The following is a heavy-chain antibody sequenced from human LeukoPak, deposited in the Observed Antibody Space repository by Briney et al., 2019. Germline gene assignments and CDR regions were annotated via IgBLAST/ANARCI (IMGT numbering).Heavy chain of an antibody. CDR3: ARQNLYYDFWSGYYGETKPLGY. D-gene: IGHD3-3*01. Sequence: SETLSLTCTVSGGSISSSIYYWGWIRQPPGKGPEWIGSIYYSGSTYYNPSLKSRVTISVDTSKNQFSLKLSSVTAADTAVYYCARQNLYYDFWSGYYGETKPLGYWGQGTLVTVSS. J-gene: IGHJ4*02. V-gene: IGHV4-39*07. CDR2: IYYSGST. CDR1: GGSISSSIYY.